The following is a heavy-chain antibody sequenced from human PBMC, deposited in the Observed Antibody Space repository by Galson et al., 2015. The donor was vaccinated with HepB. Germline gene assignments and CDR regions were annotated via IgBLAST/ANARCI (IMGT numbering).Heavy chain of an antibody. CDR2: ISSSSSYT. D-gene: IGHD3-10*01. V-gene: IGHV3-11*06. CDR3: ARQLWFGDNPLFDYYHGMDV. J-gene: IGHJ6*02. CDR1: GFTFSDYY. Sequence: SLRLSCAASGFTFSDYYMSWIRQAPGKGLEWVSYISSSSSYTNYADSVKGRFTISRDNAKNSLYLQMNSLRAEDTAVYYCARQLWFGDNPLFDYYHGMDVWGQGTTVTVSS.